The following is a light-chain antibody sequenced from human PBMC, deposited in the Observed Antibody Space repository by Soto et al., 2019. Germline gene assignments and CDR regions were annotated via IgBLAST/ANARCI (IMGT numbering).Light chain of an antibody. CDR2: AAS. Sequence: DSQMPQSPSSLSASVGDRVTITCRASQSISSYLNWYQQKPGKAPKLLIYAASSLQSGVPSRFSGSGSGTDFTLTISSLQPEDFATYYCQQSYSTPMTFGHGTKVEIK. CDR1: QSISSY. V-gene: IGKV1-39*01. CDR3: QQSYSTPMT. J-gene: IGKJ1*01.